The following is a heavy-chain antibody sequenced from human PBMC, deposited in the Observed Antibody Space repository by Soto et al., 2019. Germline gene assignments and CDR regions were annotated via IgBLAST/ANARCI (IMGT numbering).Heavy chain of an antibody. V-gene: IGHV4-34*01. D-gene: IGHD2-2*01. CDR1: GGSFSGYY. CDR2: INHSGST. Sequence: SETLSLTCAVYGGSFSGYYWSWIRQPPGKGLEWIGEINHSGSTNYNPSLKSRVTISVDTSKNQFSLKLSSVTAADTAVYYCARLVVVPAAMPDGQFWPAWFDPWGQGTLVTVSS. J-gene: IGHJ5*02. CDR3: ARLVVVPAAMPDGQFWPAWFDP.